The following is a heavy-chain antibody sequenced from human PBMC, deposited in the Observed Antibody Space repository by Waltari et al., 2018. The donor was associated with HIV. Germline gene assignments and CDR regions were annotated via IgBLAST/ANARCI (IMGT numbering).Heavy chain of an antibody. CDR1: GDSMKTPY. V-gene: IGHV4-4*08. CDR3: ARGNCHLGSCLLVAYPFDF. Sequence: VQLRESGPRLVKPSETLSLVCNVSGDSMKTPYWHWIRQSPEKGLEWIGYFYYSGRANYNSGSTTYNPSLQSRVTISVARSKNQVSLRLRAVSAADTGVYFCARGNCHLGSCLLVAYPFDFWGQGIPVVVSS. CDR2: FYYSGRANYNSGST. J-gene: IGHJ3*01. D-gene: IGHD5-12*01.